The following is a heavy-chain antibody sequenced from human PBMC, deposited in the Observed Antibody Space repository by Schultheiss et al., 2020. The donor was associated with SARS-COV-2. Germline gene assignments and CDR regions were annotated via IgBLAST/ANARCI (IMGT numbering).Heavy chain of an antibody. Sequence: SETLSLTCAVSGYSISSGYYWSWIRQPAGKGLEWIGRINTSGSTNYNPSLESRVTISVDTSKNQFSLKLSSVTAADTAVYYCARGLGYGGNSARDYWGQGTLVTVSS. CDR1: GYSISSGYY. CDR3: ARGLGYGGNSARDY. CDR2: INTSGST. D-gene: IGHD4-23*01. J-gene: IGHJ4*02. V-gene: IGHV4-61*02.